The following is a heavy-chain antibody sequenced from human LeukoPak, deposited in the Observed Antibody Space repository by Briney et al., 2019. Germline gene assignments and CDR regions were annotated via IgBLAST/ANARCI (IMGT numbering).Heavy chain of an antibody. D-gene: IGHD2-2*02. Sequence: SETLSLTCIVSGGSISSYYWSWIRQPPGKGLEWIGYINYSGSTKYNASLRSRVTISVDTSKNQFSLKLSFVTAADTVVYYCARQGRIVDGFSIVVVPAAIDYWGQGTLVTVSS. J-gene: IGHJ4*02. V-gene: IGHV4-59*08. CDR3: ARQGRIVDGFSIVVVPAAIDY. CDR2: INYSGST. CDR1: GGSISSYY.